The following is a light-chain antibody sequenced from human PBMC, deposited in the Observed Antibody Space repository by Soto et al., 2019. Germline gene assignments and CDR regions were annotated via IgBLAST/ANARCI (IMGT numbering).Light chain of an antibody. CDR2: GGS. V-gene: IGKV3-15*01. CDR3: QQYHDWPTIT. CDR1: ESIRSD. Sequence: EIVMTQSPDILSVPPGGRATLSCRASESIRSDLAWYQQKPGQAPRLLIFGGSIRAADIPGRFSGSGSGTEFTLTIATLQSEDFAVYYCQQYHDWPTITFGQGTRLVIK. J-gene: IGKJ5*01.